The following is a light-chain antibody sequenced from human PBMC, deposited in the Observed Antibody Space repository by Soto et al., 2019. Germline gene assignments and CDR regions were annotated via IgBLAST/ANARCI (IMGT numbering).Light chain of an antibody. V-gene: IGKV3-15*01. CDR2: GAS. Sequence: TQSQASLSASPGDRATLSCRASQPVNNNLAWYQQKPGQAPWLLIYGASTRATGIPARFSGSGSGTEFTLTISSLQSEDFAVYYCQQFHNWPPITFGQGTRLEIK. CDR3: QQFHNWPPIT. J-gene: IGKJ5*01. CDR1: QPVNNN.